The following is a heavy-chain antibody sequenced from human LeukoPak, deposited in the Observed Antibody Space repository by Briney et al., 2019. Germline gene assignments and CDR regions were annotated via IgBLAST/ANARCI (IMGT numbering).Heavy chain of an antibody. CDR2: INADNNNA. J-gene: IGHJ3*02. CDR3: TRGALLWFGELFDI. Sequence: ASVKVSCEASGYTFTTYDVNWVRQAAGQGLEWMGWINADNNNAYYAEKFQGRVTMTADTSKSTAYMELSSLRYDDTAIYYCTRGALLWFGELFDIWGQGTMITVSS. D-gene: IGHD3-10*01. CDR1: GYTFTTYD. V-gene: IGHV1-8*01.